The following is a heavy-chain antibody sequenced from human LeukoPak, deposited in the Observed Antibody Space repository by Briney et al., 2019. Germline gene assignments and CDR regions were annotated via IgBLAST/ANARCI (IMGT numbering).Heavy chain of an antibody. CDR1: GGSISSGGYS. D-gene: IGHD3-22*01. V-gene: IGHV4-30-2*01. J-gene: IGHJ4*02. Sequence: SETLSLTCAVSGGSISSGGYSWSWIRQPPGKGLEWIGYIYHSGSTYYNPSLKSRVTISVDTSKNQFSLKLSSVTAADTAVYYCARLPLNYYDSSGYYDYFDYWGQGTLVTVSS. CDR3: ARLPLNYYDSSGYYDYFDY. CDR2: IYHSGST.